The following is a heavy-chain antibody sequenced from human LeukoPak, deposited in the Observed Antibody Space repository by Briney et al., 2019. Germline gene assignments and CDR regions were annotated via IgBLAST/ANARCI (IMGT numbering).Heavy chain of an antibody. CDR2: IRYDGSNK. J-gene: IGHJ4*02. Sequence: GGSLGLSCAASGFTFSSYGMHWVRQAAGRGLEWVAFIRYDGSNKCYADSVKGRFTISRDKSKNTLYLQMNSLRAEDTAVYYCAKAAAWNVETAMATDYWGQGTLVTVSS. V-gene: IGHV3-30*02. CDR1: GFTFSSYG. D-gene: IGHD5-18*01. CDR3: AKAAAWNVETAMATDY.